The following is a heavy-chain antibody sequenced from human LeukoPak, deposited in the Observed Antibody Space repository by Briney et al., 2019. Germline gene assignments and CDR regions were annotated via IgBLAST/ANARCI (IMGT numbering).Heavy chain of an antibody. CDR1: GFTFGTYS. V-gene: IGHV3-21*01. CDR3: AREPTVMIL. D-gene: IGHD4-11*01. J-gene: IGHJ4*02. CDR2: ISSTGTYI. Sequence: GGSLRLSCAASGFTFGTYSMTWVRQTPGKRLEWVSSISSTGTYIYYADSVKGRFTISRDNAKNSLYLQMNSLRVEDTAVYYCAREPTVMILWGQGTLVTVSS.